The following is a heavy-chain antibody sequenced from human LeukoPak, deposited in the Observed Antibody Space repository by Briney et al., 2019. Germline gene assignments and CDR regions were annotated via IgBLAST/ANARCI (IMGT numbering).Heavy chain of an antibody. CDR3: AELGITMIGGV. Sequence: PGGSLRLSCAASGFTFNSYSMHWVRQAPGKGLEWVTAISDDEAYKFYADSVKGRFTISRGNSKNSLYLQMNSLRAEDTAVYYCAELGITMIGGVWGKGTTVTVSS. J-gene: IGHJ6*04. CDR1: GFTFNSYS. V-gene: IGHV3-30-3*01. CDR2: ISDDEAYK. D-gene: IGHD3-10*02.